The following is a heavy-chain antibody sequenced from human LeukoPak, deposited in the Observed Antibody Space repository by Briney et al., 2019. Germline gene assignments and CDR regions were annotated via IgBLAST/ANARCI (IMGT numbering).Heavy chain of an antibody. CDR3: ARQRSQLAYYYDSSGYDNAFDI. D-gene: IGHD3-22*01. Sequence: GGSLRLSCAASGFTFSDYYMSWIRQAPGKGLEWVSYISSSGSTIYYADSVKGRFTISRDNAKNSLYLQMNSLRAEDTAVYYCARQRSQLAYYYDSSGYDNAFDIWGQGTMVTVSS. V-gene: IGHV3-11*01. J-gene: IGHJ3*02. CDR2: ISSSGSTI. CDR1: GFTFSDYY.